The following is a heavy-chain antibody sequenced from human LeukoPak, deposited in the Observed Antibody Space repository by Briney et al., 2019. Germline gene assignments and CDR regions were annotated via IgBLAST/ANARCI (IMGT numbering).Heavy chain of an antibody. J-gene: IGHJ3*02. Sequence: SETLSLTCAVYGGSFSGYYWSWIRQPPGKGLEWIGEINHSGSTNYNPSLKSRVTISVDTSKNQFSLKLSSVTAADTAVYYCARAPLIKDAFDIWGQGTMVTVSS. CDR1: GGSFSGYY. CDR2: INHSGST. D-gene: IGHD3-10*01. V-gene: IGHV4-34*01. CDR3: ARAPLIKDAFDI.